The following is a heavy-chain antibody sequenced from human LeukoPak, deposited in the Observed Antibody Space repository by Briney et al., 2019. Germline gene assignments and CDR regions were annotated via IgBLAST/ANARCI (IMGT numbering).Heavy chain of an antibody. J-gene: IGHJ6*02. CDR1: GFTFSDYY. CDR3: ARGPILLWVHNGMDV. D-gene: IGHD5-18*01. Sequence: GGSLRLSCAASGFTFSDYYMSWIRQAPGKGLEWVGFIRSKNYGRTTEYAASVKGRFTISRDDSNYITYLEMNSLKTEDTAVYFCARGPILLWVHNGMDVWGQGTTVTVSS. V-gene: IGHV3-71*01. CDR2: IRSKNYGRTT.